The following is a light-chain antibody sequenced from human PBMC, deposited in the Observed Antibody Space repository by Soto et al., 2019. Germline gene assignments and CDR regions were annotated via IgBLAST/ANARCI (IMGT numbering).Light chain of an antibody. Sequence: HPVLTQSPSASASLGASVKLTCTLSSGHSSYAIAWHQQQPEKGPRYLMKVNGDGSHFRGDGIPDRFSGSSSGAERYLTISSLQSDDEADYYCQTWGTGNWVFGGGTKLTVL. J-gene: IGLJ3*02. CDR3: QTWGTGNWV. V-gene: IGLV4-69*01. CDR2: VNGDGSH. CDR1: SGHSSYA.